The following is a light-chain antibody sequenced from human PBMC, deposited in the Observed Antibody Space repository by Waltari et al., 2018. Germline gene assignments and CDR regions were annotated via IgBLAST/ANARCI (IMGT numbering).Light chain of an antibody. CDR1: ESIRNY. J-gene: IGKJ4*01. CDR3: QQSYNTPLT. Sequence: GDRVTITCRASESIRNYLNWYQQKPGKAPELLIYDASTLQSGVPSRFSGSGSGTDFTLTISSLQPEDFAVYFCQQSYNTPLTFGGGTKVEIK. CDR2: DAS. V-gene: IGKV1-39*01.